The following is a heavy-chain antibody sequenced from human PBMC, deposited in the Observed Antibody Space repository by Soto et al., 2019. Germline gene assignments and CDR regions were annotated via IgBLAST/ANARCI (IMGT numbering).Heavy chain of an antibody. V-gene: IGHV4-30-2*01. Sequence: QLQLQESGSGLVNPSQTLSLTCAVSGGSISSGGYSWSWIRQPPGKGLEWIGYIYHSGSTYYNPSLKSRVTISVDRSKNQFSLKLSSVTAADTAVYYCARSGFWSGSAPDYWGQGTLVTVSS. J-gene: IGHJ4*02. CDR3: ARSGFWSGSAPDY. D-gene: IGHD3-3*01. CDR2: IYHSGST. CDR1: GGSISSGGYS.